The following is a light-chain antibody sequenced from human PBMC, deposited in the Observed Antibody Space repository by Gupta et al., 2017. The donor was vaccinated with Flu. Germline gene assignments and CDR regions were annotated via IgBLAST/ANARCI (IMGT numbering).Light chain of an antibody. CDR1: ESLVYSDGDSY. CDR2: KAS. Sequence: DAVMTQSPLSLPVTLGQPASISCRSSESLVYSDGDSYVSWFHQRPGQSPRRLNYKASNRDSGVPDRISGSGSGTDFTLTISRLEAEDVGVYYCMHSTRWPWTFGQGTKVEI. J-gene: IGKJ1*01. V-gene: IGKV2-30*01. CDR3: MHSTRWPWT.